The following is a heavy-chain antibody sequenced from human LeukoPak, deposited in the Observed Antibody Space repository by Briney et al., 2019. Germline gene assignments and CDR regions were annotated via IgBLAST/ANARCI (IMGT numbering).Heavy chain of an antibody. CDR1: GGTFSSYA. D-gene: IGHD1-26*01. CDR3: ARKLSSGSYMNY. CDR2: IIPIFGTA. J-gene: IGHJ4*02. Sequence: SVKVSCKASGGTFSSYAISWVRQAPRQGLEWMGGIIPIFGTANYAQKFQGRVTITTDESTSTAYMELSSLRSEDTAVYYCARKLSSGSYMNYWGQGTLVTVSS. V-gene: IGHV1-69*05.